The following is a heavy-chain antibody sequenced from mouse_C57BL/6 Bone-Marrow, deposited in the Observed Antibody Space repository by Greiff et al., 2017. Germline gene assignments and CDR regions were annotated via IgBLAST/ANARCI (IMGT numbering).Heavy chain of an antibody. CDR1: GYTFTSYG. J-gene: IGHJ1*03. CDR2: IYPRSGNT. V-gene: IGHV1-81*01. CDR3: AKTTVVADWYFDV. D-gene: IGHD1-1*01. Sequence: VQLQQSGAELARPGASVKLSCKASGYTFTSYGISWVKQRTGQGLEWIGEIYPRSGNTYYNEKFKGKATLTADKSSSTAYMELRSLTSEDSAVYFGAKTTVVADWYFDVWGTGTTVTVSS.